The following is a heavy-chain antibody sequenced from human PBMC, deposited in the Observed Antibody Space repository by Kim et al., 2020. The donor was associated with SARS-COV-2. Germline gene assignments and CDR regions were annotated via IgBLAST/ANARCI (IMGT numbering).Heavy chain of an antibody. J-gene: IGHJ4*02. CDR3: AKAVGSTMWNSFDY. CDR1: GFTFSSYA. D-gene: IGHD1-7*01. Sequence: GGSLRLSCAVSGFTFSSYAMHWVRQAPGKGLEWVSGVSGGGGSVNYADSVRGRFTISRDNSKNTLSLQMSSLRAEDTAIYYCAKAVGSTMWNSFDYWGQGTLVTVSS. V-gene: IGHV3-23*01. CDR2: VSGGGGSV.